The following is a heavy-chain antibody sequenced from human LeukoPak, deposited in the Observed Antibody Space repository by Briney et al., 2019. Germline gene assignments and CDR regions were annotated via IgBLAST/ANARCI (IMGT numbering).Heavy chain of an antibody. J-gene: IGHJ4*02. D-gene: IGHD6-6*01. CDR1: GGSFSGYY. CDR2: INHSGST. CDR3: ATGYGSSPDY. Sequence: SETLSLTCAVYGGSFSGYYWSWIRQPPGKGLEWIGEINHSGSTNYNPSLKSRVTISVDTSKNQFSLKLSSVTAADTAVYYCATGYGSSPDYWGQGTLVTVSS. V-gene: IGHV4-34*01.